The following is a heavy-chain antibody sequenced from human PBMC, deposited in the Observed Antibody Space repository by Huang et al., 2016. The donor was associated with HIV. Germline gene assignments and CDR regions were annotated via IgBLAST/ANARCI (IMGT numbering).Heavy chain of an antibody. V-gene: IGHV5-51*01. CDR3: ARQGTLASLDF. D-gene: IGHD1-7*01. CDR2: IYPGDSDT. CDR1: GYSFSTYW. Sequence: EVQLVQSGADVKKPGASLKISCKGSGYSFSTYWVGWVSQMPGKGLEWMGIIYPGDSDTRDSPSFQDQVTISADKSINTAYLQWSSLKASDTAIYYCARQGTLASLDFWGQGTLVTVSS. J-gene: IGHJ4*02.